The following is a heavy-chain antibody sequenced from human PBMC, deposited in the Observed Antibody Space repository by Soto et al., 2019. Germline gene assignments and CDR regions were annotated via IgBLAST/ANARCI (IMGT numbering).Heavy chain of an antibody. V-gene: IGHV3-48*02. Sequence: GGSLRLSCAASGFTFSSYSMNWVRQAPGKGREGVSYISSSSSTIYYADSVKGRFTISRDNAKNSLYLQLNSLRDADTAVYYCARRVLHWYFELWGRGTLVTLSS. J-gene: IGHJ2*01. CDR1: GFTFSSYS. CDR2: ISSSSSTI. CDR3: ARRVLHWYFEL.